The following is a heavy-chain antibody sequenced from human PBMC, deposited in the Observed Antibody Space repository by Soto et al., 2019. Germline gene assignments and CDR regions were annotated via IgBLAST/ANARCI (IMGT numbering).Heavy chain of an antibody. CDR1: GGSFSGYY. D-gene: IGHD6-13*01. CDR2: INHSGST. J-gene: IGHJ6*03. Sequence: PSETLSLTCAVYGGSFSGYYWSWIRQPPGKGLEWIGEINHSGSTNYNPSLKSRVTISVDTSKNQFSLKLSSVTAADTAVYYCARGRRPPWQQLVMLYYMDVWGKGTTVTVSS. CDR3: ARGRRPPWQQLVMLYYMDV. V-gene: IGHV4-34*01.